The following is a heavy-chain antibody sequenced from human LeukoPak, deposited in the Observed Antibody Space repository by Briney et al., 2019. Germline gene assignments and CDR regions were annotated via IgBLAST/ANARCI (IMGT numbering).Heavy chain of an antibody. CDR3: AKMAGRQLWLRRIDHFDY. J-gene: IGHJ4*02. CDR2: ISGSGGNT. V-gene: IGHV3-23*01. D-gene: IGHD5-18*01. Sequence: GGSLRLSCAASGFTFSSYAMTWVRQAPGKGLEWVSAISGSGGNTYYADSVKGRFTISRDNSKNTLYLQMNSLRAEDTAVYYCAKMAGRQLWLRRIDHFDYWGQGTLVTVSS. CDR1: GFTFSSYA.